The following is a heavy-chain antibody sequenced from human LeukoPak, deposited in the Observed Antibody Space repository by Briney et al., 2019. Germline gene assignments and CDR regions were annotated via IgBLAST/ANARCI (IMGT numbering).Heavy chain of an antibody. Sequence: PGGSLRLSCEASGFTFCNFAMSWVRQAPGKGLEWVSTITGGSGAKYYADTVKGRFTISRDNSKDTLYLQMNSLRADDTAVYFCAKDTPLTGYTSGWSSNSFDYWGQGILVAVSS. D-gene: IGHD6-19*01. CDR2: ITGGSGAK. J-gene: IGHJ4*02. V-gene: IGHV3-23*01. CDR1: GFTFCNFA. CDR3: AKDTPLTGYTSGWSSNSFDY.